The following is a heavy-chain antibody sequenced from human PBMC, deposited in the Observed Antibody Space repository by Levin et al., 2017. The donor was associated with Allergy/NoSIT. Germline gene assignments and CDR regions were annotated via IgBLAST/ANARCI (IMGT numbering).Heavy chain of an antibody. CDR2: IYSGGST. Sequence: GESLKISCAASGFTVSSHYMSWVRQAPGKGLEWVSVIYSGGSTYYADSVKGRFTISRDNSKNTLYLQMNSLRAEDTAVYYCARAYHPDIVVVVAATGGHWYFDLWGRGTLVTVSS. CDR3: ARAYHPDIVVVVAATGGHWYFDL. V-gene: IGHV3-66*02. J-gene: IGHJ2*01. CDR1: GFTVSSHY. D-gene: IGHD2-15*01.